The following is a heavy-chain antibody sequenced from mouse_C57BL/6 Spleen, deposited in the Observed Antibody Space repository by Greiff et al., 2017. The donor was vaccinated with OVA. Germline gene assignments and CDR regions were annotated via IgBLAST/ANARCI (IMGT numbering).Heavy chain of an antibody. Sequence: VQLKQSGAELARPGASVKLSCKASGYTFTSYGISWVKQRTGQGLEWIGEIYPRSGNTYYNEKFKGKATLTADKSSSTAYMELRSLTSEDSAVYFCARSDDYDGVWDDWGQGTTLTVSS. CDR3: ARSDDYDGVWDD. J-gene: IGHJ2*01. V-gene: IGHV1-81*01. D-gene: IGHD2-4*01. CDR2: IYPRSGNT. CDR1: GYTFTSYG.